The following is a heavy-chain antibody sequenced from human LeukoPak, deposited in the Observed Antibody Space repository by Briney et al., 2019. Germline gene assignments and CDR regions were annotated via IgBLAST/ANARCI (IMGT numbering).Heavy chain of an antibody. Sequence: SETLSLTCAVSGGSISSHYWSWIRQPPGKGLEWIGYIYYSGSTNYNPSLKSRVTISVDTSKNQFSLKLSSVTAADTAVYYCARGGDIVVVPAAETNWFDPWGQGTLVTVSS. D-gene: IGHD2-2*01. CDR3: ARGGDIVVVPAAETNWFDP. CDR1: GGSISSHY. CDR2: IYYSGST. V-gene: IGHV4-59*11. J-gene: IGHJ5*02.